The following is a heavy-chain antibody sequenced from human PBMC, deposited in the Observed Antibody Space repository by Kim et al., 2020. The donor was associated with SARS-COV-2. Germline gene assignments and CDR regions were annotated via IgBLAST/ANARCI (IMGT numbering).Heavy chain of an antibody. Sequence: AQKLQGRVTMTTDTSTSTAYMELRSLRSDDTAVYYCARVRAEIAVAPPDYWGQGTLVTVSS. CDR3: ARVRAEIAVAPPDY. D-gene: IGHD6-19*01. J-gene: IGHJ4*02. V-gene: IGHV1-18*01.